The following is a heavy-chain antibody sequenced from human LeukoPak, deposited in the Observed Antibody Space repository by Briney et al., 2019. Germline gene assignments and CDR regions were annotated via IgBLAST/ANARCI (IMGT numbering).Heavy chain of an antibody. D-gene: IGHD5-24*01. CDR3: ASSMAATIGR. J-gene: IGHJ4*02. CDR2: IKQDGSEK. CDR1: GFPFSSSW. V-gene: IGHV3-7*01. Sequence: GESLKISCVTSGFPFSSSWMNWVRQAPGKGLEWVANIKQDGSEKYYVDSVKGRFTISRDNAKNSLYLQMNSLRAEDTAVYYCASSMAATIGRWGQGTLVTVSS.